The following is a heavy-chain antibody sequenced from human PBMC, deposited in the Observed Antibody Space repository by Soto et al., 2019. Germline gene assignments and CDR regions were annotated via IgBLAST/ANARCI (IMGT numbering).Heavy chain of an antibody. Sequence: QVQLVQSGAAVQKPGASVKVSCKASGYTFTSFDINWVRQATGQGLEWMGWMNPNSGNTGYAQKFQGRVTMTRNTSISTAYMELSGLRSEDTAVYYCARLIIDYLDFDYWGQGTLVTVSS. CDR2: MNPNSGNT. V-gene: IGHV1-8*01. J-gene: IGHJ4*02. CDR3: ARLIIDYLDFDY. D-gene: IGHD3-16*01. CDR1: GYTFTSFD.